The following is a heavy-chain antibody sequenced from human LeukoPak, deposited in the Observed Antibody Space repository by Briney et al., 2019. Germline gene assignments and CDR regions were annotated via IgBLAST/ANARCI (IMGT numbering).Heavy chain of an antibody. CDR3: AINGGGDSGYGNFDY. CDR2: INWNSDSI. V-gene: IGHV3-9*01. Sequence: GGSLRLSCAVSGFTFDDYAMRWGRQVPGKGLEWVSGINWNSDSIGYADSVKGRFTTSRDNAKNSLYLQMNSLRAEDTAFYYCAINGGGDSGYGNFDYWGQGTLVTVSS. CDR1: GFTFDDYA. D-gene: IGHD5-12*01. J-gene: IGHJ4*02.